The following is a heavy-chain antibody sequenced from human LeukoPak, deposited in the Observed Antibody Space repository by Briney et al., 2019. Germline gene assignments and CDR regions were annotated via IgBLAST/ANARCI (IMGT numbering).Heavy chain of an antibody. CDR2: ISYDGRNK. V-gene: IGHV3-30*18. D-gene: IGHD3-22*01. CDR1: GFTFNSYG. CDR3: AKASSYYDSSGYRYYYYYMDV. Sequence: GGSLRLSCAGSGFTFNSYGMHWVRQAPGKGLEWVAVISYDGRNKFYADSVKGRFTISRDNSKNTLYLQMNSLRAEDTAVYYCAKASSYYDSSGYRYYYYYMDVWGKGTTVTVSS. J-gene: IGHJ6*03.